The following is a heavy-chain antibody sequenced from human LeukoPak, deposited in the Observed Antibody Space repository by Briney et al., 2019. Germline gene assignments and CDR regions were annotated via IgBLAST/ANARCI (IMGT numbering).Heavy chain of an antibody. D-gene: IGHD1-26*01. CDR3: ANSYSGSYYYMDV. Sequence: GGSLRLSCAASGFTFSNNAMNWVRQAPGKGLEWVSAISGSGGSTYYADSVKGRFTISRDNSKNTLYLQMNSLRAEDTAVYYCANSYSGSYYYMDVWGKGTTVTVSS. CDR2: ISGSGGST. V-gene: IGHV3-23*01. CDR1: GFTFSNNA. J-gene: IGHJ6*03.